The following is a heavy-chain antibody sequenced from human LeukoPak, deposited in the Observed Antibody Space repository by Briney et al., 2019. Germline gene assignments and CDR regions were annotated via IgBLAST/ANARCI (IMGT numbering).Heavy chain of an antibody. V-gene: IGHV3-53*01. CDR2: IYSGGST. J-gene: IGHJ4*02. D-gene: IGHD6-13*01. CDR3: ARDPSIAAAGRDY. Sequence: PGGSLRLSCAASGFTVSSNYMSWVRQAPGKGLEWVSVIYSGGSTYYADSVKGRFTISRDNSKNTLYLQMNSLRAEDTAVYYCARDPSIAAAGRDYWGQGTLVTVSS. CDR1: GFTVSSNY.